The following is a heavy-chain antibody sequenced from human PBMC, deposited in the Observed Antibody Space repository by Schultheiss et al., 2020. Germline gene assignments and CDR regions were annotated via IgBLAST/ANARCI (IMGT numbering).Heavy chain of an antibody. D-gene: IGHD1-1*01. CDR2: IIPIFGTA. CDR3: ARQPQGPWKAPIDY. Sequence: SVKVSRKASGGTFSSYAISWVRQAPGQGLEWMGGIIPIFGTANYAQKFQGRVTITADKSTSTAYMELSSLRSEDPAVYYCARQPQGPWKAPIDYWGQGTLVTVSS. J-gene: IGHJ4*02. CDR1: GGTFSSYA. V-gene: IGHV1-69*06.